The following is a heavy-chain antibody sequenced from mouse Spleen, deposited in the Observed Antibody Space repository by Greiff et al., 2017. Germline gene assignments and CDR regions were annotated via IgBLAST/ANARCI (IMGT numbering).Heavy chain of an antibody. CDR2: INPSSGYT. D-gene: IGHD2-1*01. V-gene: IGHV1-7*01. CDR3: ARERDLDGNFYAMDY. CDR1: GSTFTSSW. J-gene: IGHJ4*01. Sequence: QVQLQQSGAELAKPGASVKLSCKASGSTFTSSWMHGVKQRPGQGLEWIGYINPSSGYTKYNQKFKDKATLTADKSSSTAYMQLSSLTYEDSAVYYCARERDLDGNFYAMDYWGQGTSVTVSS.